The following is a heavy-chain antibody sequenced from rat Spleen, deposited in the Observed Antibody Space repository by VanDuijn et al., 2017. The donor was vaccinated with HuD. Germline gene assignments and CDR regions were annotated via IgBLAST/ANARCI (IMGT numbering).Heavy chain of an antibody. J-gene: IGHJ2*01. Sequence: EVQLVESGGGLVQPGRSLKLSCAASGFTFSSFPMAWVRQAPTKGLEWVASISTGGGNTYYRDSVKGRFSISRDNAENTVYLQMNSLRSEDTATYYWAVAGYGYWGQGVMVTVSA. CDR2: ISTGGGNT. V-gene: IGHV5S13*01. D-gene: IGHD4-3*01. CDR1: GFTFSSFP. CDR3: AVAGYGY.